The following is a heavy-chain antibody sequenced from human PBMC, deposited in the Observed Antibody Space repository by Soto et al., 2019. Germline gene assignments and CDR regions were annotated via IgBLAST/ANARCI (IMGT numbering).Heavy chain of an antibody. CDR3: ARDYRNSVYHYPRVDY. CDR2: ISNSNGNI. J-gene: IGHJ4*02. V-gene: IGHV1-18*01. Sequence: QVQLVQSGAEVKKPGASVKVSCKASGYTFANFGVTWVRQAPGQGLEWMGWISNSNGNIEYAQKLQGRVTMTSDTSTDTAYMELRNLRSDDTAVFYCARDYRNSVYHYPRVDYWGQGTLITVSS. D-gene: IGHD5-12*01. CDR1: GYTFANFG.